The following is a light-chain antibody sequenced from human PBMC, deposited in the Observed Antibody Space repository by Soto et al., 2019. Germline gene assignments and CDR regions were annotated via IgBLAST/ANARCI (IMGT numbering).Light chain of an antibody. CDR2: AAS. Sequence: ENVLTQSPGTLSLSPGERATLFCRASQSVSSAYLAWYQHKPGQAPRLFIYAASTRATSIPARFSGSGSGTEFILTISSLQSEDFAVYYCQQYSKWPLTFGGGTKVDIK. V-gene: IGKV3-15*01. CDR1: QSVSSAY. CDR3: QQYSKWPLT. J-gene: IGKJ4*01.